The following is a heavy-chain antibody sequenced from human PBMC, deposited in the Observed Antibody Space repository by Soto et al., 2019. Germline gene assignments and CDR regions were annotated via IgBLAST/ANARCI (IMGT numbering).Heavy chain of an antibody. V-gene: IGHV1-46*01. J-gene: IGHJ4*02. D-gene: IGHD2-21*02. Sequence: QVQLVQSGAEVKKPGASVRISCRASGYSFTSTYVHWVRQAPGQGPEWMGIINPAGGTTYYAQKFQGRLTITSDTSTDTVFMDLNDLTSEDTAVYFCALKVVTDYDNWGQGTRLTVSS. CDR1: GYSFTSTY. CDR3: ALKVVTDYDN. CDR2: INPAGGTT.